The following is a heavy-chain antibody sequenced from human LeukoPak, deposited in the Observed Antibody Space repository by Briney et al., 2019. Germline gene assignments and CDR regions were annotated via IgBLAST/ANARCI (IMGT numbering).Heavy chain of an antibody. J-gene: IGHJ4*02. CDR3: AVTRGYSFTFLDD. CDR2: ISTYSGNT. Sequence: ASVKVSCKTSGYIFTSYGISWVRQAPGQGLEWMGWISTYSGNTNYAQKVQGRVTMTTDTSTSTAFMELRSLRSDDTAVYYCAVTRGYSFTFLDDWGQGTLVTVSS. V-gene: IGHV1-18*01. D-gene: IGHD5-18*01. CDR1: GYIFTSYG.